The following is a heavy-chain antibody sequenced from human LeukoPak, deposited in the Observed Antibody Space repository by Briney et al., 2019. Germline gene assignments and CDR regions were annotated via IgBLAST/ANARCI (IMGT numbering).Heavy chain of an antibody. CDR1: GFTFSSYE. CDR3: ARYFGSGSLDF. J-gene: IGHJ4*02. D-gene: IGHD3-10*01. V-gene: IGHV3-48*03. CDR2: ISISGSTI. Sequence: PGGSLRLSCAAPGFTFSSYEMNWVRQAPGKGLEWVSFISISGSTIYYADSVKGRFTISRDNAKNSLYLQMNSLRAEDTALYYCARYFGSGSLDFWGQGTLVTVSS.